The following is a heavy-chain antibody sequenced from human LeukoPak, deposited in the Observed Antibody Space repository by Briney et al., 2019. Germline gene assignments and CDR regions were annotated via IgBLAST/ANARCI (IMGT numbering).Heavy chain of an antibody. CDR1: GYTFTDYY. J-gene: IGHJ4*02. CDR3: ARGHGYGSGSCYNVPKY. V-gene: IGHV1-2*02. Sequence: ASVKVSCKASGYTFTDYYIHWVRQAPGQGLEWMGWINPNSGGTKFARNFQVRVTMARDTSIRTAYMELSRLRSDDTAVYYCARGHGYGSGSCYNVPKYWGQGTLVTVSS. D-gene: IGHD3-10*01. CDR2: INPNSGGT.